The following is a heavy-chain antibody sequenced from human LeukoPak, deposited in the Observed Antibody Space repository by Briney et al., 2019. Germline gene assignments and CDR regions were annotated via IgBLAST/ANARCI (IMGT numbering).Heavy chain of an antibody. CDR2: IRYDGTNT. V-gene: IGHV3-30*02. D-gene: IGHD5-12*01. CDR3: ARGPSGYHNT. Sequence: GGSLRLSCVASAFTFSDYGMVWVRQAPGKGLEWVTFIRYDGTNTFYADSVKGRFIISRDNSKNTLYLQMNSLRAEDTAVYYCARGPSGYHNTGGQGTLVTVSS. J-gene: IGHJ4*02. CDR1: AFTFSDYG.